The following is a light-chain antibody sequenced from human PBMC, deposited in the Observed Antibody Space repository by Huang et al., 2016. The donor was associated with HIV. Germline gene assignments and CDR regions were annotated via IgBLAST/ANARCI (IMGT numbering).Light chain of an antibody. V-gene: IGKV3-11*01. J-gene: IGKJ1*01. Sequence: EVVLTQSPATLSLSPGERATLSCGASQTVRDYVAWYQQKSGQPPRLRISDASNRASDIPARFSGNGSGTDFTLTISSLEPEDFAVYYCQQRRNWPGTFGQGTKVE. CDR1: QTVRDY. CDR3: QQRRNWPGT. CDR2: DAS.